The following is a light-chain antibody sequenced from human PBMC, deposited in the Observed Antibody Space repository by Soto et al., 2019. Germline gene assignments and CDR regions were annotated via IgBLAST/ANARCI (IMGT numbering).Light chain of an antibody. CDR2: DTS. CDR1: QSVSND. V-gene: IGKV3-11*01. Sequence: EIVLTQSPASLSLSPGEGATLSCRASQSVSNDLAWYQHRPGQAPRLLIYDTSNRATGVPARFSGSGSGTDCILTISSLEPEDFAIYYCQQRASWPLTFGGGTEVEVK. CDR3: QQRASWPLT. J-gene: IGKJ4*01.